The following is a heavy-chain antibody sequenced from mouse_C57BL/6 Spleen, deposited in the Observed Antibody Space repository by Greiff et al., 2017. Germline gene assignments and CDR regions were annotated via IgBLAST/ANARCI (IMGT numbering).Heavy chain of an antibody. CDR2: ISNGGGST. CDR3: ARAGYRAPFDY. Sequence: DVMLVESGGGLVQPGGSLKLSCAASGFTFSDYYMYWVRQTPEKRLEWVAYISNGGGSTYYPDTVKGRFTISRDNAKNTLYLQMSRLKSEDTAMYYCARAGYRAPFDYWGQGTTLTVSS. J-gene: IGHJ2*01. CDR1: GFTFSDYY. V-gene: IGHV5-12*01. D-gene: IGHD3-1*01.